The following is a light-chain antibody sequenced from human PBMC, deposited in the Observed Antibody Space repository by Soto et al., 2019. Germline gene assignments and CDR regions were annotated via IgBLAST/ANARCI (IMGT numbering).Light chain of an antibody. CDR3: LHHGSSLWT. Sequence: EIVLTQSPGTLSLSPGERATLSCRASQSVSSSHLAWYQQKPGQAPRLLIYGASTRPTGIPDRFSGSGSGTDFTLTISRLEPEDFAMYYCLHHGSSLWTFGQGTKVDIK. J-gene: IGKJ1*01. CDR2: GAS. V-gene: IGKV3-20*01. CDR1: QSVSSSH.